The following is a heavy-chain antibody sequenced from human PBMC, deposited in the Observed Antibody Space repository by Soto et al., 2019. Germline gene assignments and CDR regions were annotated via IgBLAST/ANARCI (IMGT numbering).Heavy chain of an antibody. CDR1: GYTLTELS. CDR2: FDPEDGET. J-gene: IGHJ6*03. CDR3: ATLNRRRFLEWLPDYYYYMDV. D-gene: IGHD3-3*01. V-gene: IGHV1-24*01. Sequence: GASVKVSCKVSGYTLTELSMHWVRQAPGKGLEWMGGFDPEDGETIYAQKFQGRVTMTEDTSTDTAYMELSSLRSEDTAVYYCATLNRRRFLEWLPDYYYYMDVWGKGTTVTVSS.